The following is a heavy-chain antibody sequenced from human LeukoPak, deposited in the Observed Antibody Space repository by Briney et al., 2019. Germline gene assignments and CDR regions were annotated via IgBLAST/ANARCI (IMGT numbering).Heavy chain of an antibody. CDR1: GFTFSSDA. J-gene: IGHJ4*02. Sequence: PGGSLRLSCAASGFTFSSDATIWVRQAPGKGLDWVSAISGSGDNTFYADSVKGRFTISRDNSKNTLYLQMHTLRAEDTAVYYCAKKGSTWHFAYWGQGTLVTVSS. V-gene: IGHV3-23*01. D-gene: IGHD6-13*01. CDR3: AKKGSTWHFAY. CDR2: ISGSGDNT.